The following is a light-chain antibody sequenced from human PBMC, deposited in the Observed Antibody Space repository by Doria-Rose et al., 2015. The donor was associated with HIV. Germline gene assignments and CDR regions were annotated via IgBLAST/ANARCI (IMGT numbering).Light chain of an antibody. J-gene: IGKJ1*01. CDR1: QSFSSTY. Sequence: EIVLTQSPGTLSLSPGERATLSCRASQSFSSTYLAWYQQKPGQAPSLLIYDGSTRATGIPDGFSASGSGTDFTLTINRLEPEDFALYYRHQYGTSWTFGQGTKVEI. CDR2: DGS. V-gene: IGKV3-20*01. CDR3: HQYGTSWT.